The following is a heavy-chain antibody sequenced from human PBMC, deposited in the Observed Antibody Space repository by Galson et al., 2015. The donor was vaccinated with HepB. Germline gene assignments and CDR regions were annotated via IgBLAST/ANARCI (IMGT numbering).Heavy chain of an antibody. Sequence: SLRLSCAASGFTFSSNAMHWVRQAPGKGLEWVTVISYDGSNKYYADSVKGRFTISRDNSKNTLYLQMNSLRAEDTAVYYCARDREVRGVITDAFDIWGQGTMVTVSS. CDR2: ISYDGSNK. J-gene: IGHJ3*02. D-gene: IGHD3-10*01. V-gene: IGHV3-30-3*01. CDR1: GFTFSSNA. CDR3: ARDREVRGVITDAFDI.